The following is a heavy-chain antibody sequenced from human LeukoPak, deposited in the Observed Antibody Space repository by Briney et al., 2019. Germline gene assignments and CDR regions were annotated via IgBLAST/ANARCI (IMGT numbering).Heavy chain of an antibody. CDR3: ARHLDV. D-gene: IGHD3-3*02. CDR1: VFTFSSYA. V-gene: IGHV3-30-3*01. J-gene: IGHJ6*02. CDR2: ISYDGSNK. Sequence: PGGSLRLSCAASVFTFSSYAMHWVRQAPGKGLEWVAVISYDGSNKYYADSVKGRFTISRDNSKNTLYLQMNSLRAEDTAVYYCARHLDVWGQGTTVTVSS.